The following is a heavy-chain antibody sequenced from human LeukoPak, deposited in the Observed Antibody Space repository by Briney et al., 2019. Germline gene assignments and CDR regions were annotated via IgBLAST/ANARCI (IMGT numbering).Heavy chain of an antibody. CDR2: IIPIFGTA. J-gene: IGHJ6*02. V-gene: IGHV1-69*05. CDR3: ARHHSYSSGWFNTYTNYYYYGMDV. Sequence: SVKVSCKASGGTFSSYAISWVRQAPGQGLEWMGGIIPIFGTANYAQKFQGRVTITTDESTSTAYMELSSLRSEDTAVYYCARHHSYSSGWFNTYTNYYYYGMDVWGQGTTVTVSS. CDR1: GGTFSSYA. D-gene: IGHD6-19*01.